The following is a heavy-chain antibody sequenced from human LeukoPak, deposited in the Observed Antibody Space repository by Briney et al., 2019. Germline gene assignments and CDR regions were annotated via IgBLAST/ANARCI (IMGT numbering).Heavy chain of an antibody. J-gene: IGHJ4*02. Sequence: ASVKVSCKASGYTFTGYYMHWVRQAPGQGLEWMGWINPNSGGTNYAQKFQGRVTMTRDTSISTAYMELSRLRSDDTAVYYCARVGRNYGSGSYPRYYFDYWGQGTLVTVSS. CDR2: INPNSGGT. CDR3: ARVGRNYGSGSYPRYYFDY. V-gene: IGHV1-2*02. CDR1: GYTFTGYY. D-gene: IGHD3-10*01.